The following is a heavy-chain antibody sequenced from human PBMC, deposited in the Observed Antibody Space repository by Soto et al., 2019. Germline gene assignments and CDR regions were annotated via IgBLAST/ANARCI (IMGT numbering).Heavy chain of an antibody. CDR1: GFAFSRYW. D-gene: IGHD1-26*01. Sequence: HPGGSLRLSCAASGFAFSRYWMHWVRHAPGKGLVWVSRINTDGSATANADSVKGRFTISRDNAKNTLYLQMNSLRAEDTAVYYCVRDSYSGTPGVYYGMDVWGQGTKVTVSS. J-gene: IGHJ6*02. CDR2: INTDGSAT. CDR3: VRDSYSGTPGVYYGMDV. V-gene: IGHV3-74*01.